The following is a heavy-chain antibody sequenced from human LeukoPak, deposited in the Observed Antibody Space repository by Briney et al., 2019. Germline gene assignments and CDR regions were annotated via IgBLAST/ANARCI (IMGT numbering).Heavy chain of an antibody. CDR3: ARFMSWSGYYAFDI. V-gene: IGHV1-8*03. J-gene: IGHJ3*02. CDR1: GYTFTSYG. D-gene: IGHD3-3*01. Sequence: GASVKVSCKASGYTFTSYGINWLRQATGQGLEWMGWMNPNSGNTGYAQKFQGRVTITRNTSISTAYMELSSLRSEDTAVYYCARFMSWSGYYAFDIWGQGTMVTVSS. CDR2: MNPNSGNT.